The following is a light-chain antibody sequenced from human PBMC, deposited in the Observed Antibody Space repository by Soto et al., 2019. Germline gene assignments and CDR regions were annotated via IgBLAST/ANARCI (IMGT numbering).Light chain of an antibody. J-gene: IGLJ2*01. Sequence: QPVLTQPPSVSGAPGQRVTISCTGSSSNFGAGYDVHWYQHLPGTPPKLLIYGNNNRPSGVPDRFSGSKSGTSASLAITGLQAEDEADYYCQSYDSSLSGWVFGGGTKLTVL. CDR3: QSYDSSLSGWV. CDR2: GNN. V-gene: IGLV1-40*01. CDR1: SSNFGAGYD.